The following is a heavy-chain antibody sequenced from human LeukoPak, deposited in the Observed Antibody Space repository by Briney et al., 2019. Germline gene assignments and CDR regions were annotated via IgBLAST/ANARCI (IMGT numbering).Heavy chain of an antibody. V-gene: IGHV3-74*03. CDR1: GFIYHSYS. D-gene: IGHD4-11*01. J-gene: IGHJ4*02. Sequence: PGGSLRLPCASSGFIYHSYSMHWVRQAPGKGLVWVSHINTDGSRTTYADSVKGRFTISRDNAKNTLYPLMNSLRAEDTAVYYCARGRTSGYSDYVSYWGQGTLVTVSS. CDR2: INTDGSRT. CDR3: ARGRTSGYSDYVSY.